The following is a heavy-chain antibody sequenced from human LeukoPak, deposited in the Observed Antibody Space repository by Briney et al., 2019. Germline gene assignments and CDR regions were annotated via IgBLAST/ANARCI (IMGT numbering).Heavy chain of an antibody. D-gene: IGHD3-22*01. CDR3: ATYYYDSSGYFDY. Sequence: ASVTVSCKASGYTFTSYDINWVRQATGQGLEWMGWMNPNSGNTGYAQKFQGRVTMTEDTSTDTAYMELSSLRSEDTAVYYCATYYYDSSGYFDYWGQGTLVTVSS. V-gene: IGHV1-8*02. J-gene: IGHJ4*02. CDR1: GYTFTSYD. CDR2: MNPNSGNT.